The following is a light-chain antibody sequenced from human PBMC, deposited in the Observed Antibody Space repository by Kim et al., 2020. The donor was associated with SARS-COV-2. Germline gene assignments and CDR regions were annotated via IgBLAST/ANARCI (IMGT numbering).Light chain of an antibody. CDR3: SAWDSSLSEWV. V-gene: IGLV10-54*01. CDR2: RNS. J-gene: IGLJ3*02. Sequence: TATVPRHETRNDVGHEGAAWLRPRQCHPPTRLSYRNSDRPSGISERLSPSRSGYTASLTITGLQPEDEADYYCSAWDSSLSEWVFGGGTQLTVL. CDR1: RNDVGHEG.